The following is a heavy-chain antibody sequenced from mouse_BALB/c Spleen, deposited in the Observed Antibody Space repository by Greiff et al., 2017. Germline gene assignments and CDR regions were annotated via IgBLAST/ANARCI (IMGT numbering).Heavy chain of an antibody. CDR3: VRDPFYDYDEGYAMDY. Sequence: QVQLQQSGPGLVAPSQSLSITCTVSGFSLTSYDISWIRQPPGKGLEWLGVIWTGGGTNYNSAFMSRLSISKDNSKSQVFLKMNSLQTDDTAIYYCVRDPFYDYDEGYAMDYWGQGTSVTVSS. CDR1: GFSLTSYD. J-gene: IGHJ4*01. V-gene: IGHV2-9-2*01. D-gene: IGHD2-4*01. CDR2: IWTGGGT.